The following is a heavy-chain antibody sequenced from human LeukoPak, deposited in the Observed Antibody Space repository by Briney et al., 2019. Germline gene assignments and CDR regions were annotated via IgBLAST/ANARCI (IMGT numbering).Heavy chain of an antibody. V-gene: IGHV3-30*18. CDR1: GFTSSSYG. Sequence: GGSLRLSCAASGFTSSSYGMHWVRQAPGKGLEWVAVISYDGSNKYYADSVKGRFTISRDNSKNTLYLQMNSLRAADTAVYYCAKDWNLFDYWGQGTLVTVSS. CDR2: ISYDGSNK. D-gene: IGHD1-1*01. J-gene: IGHJ4*02. CDR3: AKDWNLFDY.